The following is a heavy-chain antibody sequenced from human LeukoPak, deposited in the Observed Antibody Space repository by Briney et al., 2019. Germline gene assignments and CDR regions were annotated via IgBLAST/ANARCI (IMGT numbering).Heavy chain of an antibody. D-gene: IGHD6-19*01. CDR2: ISYDGSNK. J-gene: IGHJ4*02. V-gene: IGHV3-30*18. CDR3: AKVGRRSSGWYYFDY. Sequence: GGSLRLSCAASGFTFNSYGMHWVRQAPGKGLEWVAVISYDGSNKYYADSVKGRFTISRDNSKNTLYLQMNSLRAEDTAVYYCAKVGRRSSGWYYFDYWGQGTLVTVSS. CDR1: GFTFNSYG.